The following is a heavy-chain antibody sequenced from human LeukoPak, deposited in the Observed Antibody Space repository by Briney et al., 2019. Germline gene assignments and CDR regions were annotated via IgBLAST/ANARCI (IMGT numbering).Heavy chain of an antibody. CDR2: INPNSGGT. J-gene: IGHJ3*02. D-gene: IGHD3-16*01. CDR1: GGTFSSYA. Sequence: ASVKVSCKASGGTFSSYAISWVRQAPGQGLEWMGWINPNSGGTNYAQKFQGRVTMTRDTSISTAYMELSRLRSDDTAVYYCARGRWGMTYAFDIWGQGTMVTVSS. CDR3: ARGRWGMTYAFDI. V-gene: IGHV1-2*02.